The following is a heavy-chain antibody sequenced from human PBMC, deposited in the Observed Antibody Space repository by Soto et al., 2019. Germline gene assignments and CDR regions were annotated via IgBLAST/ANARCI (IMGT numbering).Heavy chain of an antibody. D-gene: IGHD2-21*02. Sequence: QVQLQESGPGLVKPSQTLSLTCTVSGGSISSGDYYWSWIRQPPGKGLEWIGNIYYSGSTYYNPSPKSRVTISVDASKNQFSLKLNSVTAADTAVYYCARTMVVTQNWFDPWGQGTLVTVSS. J-gene: IGHJ5*02. V-gene: IGHV4-30-4*01. CDR3: ARTMVVTQNWFDP. CDR1: GGSISSGDYY. CDR2: IYYSGST.